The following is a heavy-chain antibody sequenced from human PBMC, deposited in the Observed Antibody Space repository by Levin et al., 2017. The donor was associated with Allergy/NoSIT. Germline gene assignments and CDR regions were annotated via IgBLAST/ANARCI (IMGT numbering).Heavy chain of an antibody. CDR2: ICTSNDT. J-gene: IGHJ5*02. CDR3: ARGTWFDA. D-gene: IGHD1-1*01. Sequence: GGSLRLSCAASGFTFSRYDIHWLRQRTGEGLEWVSAICTSNDTYYAVSVMGRFTISTEDANNSLYLQMNSLRVGDTAVDYCARGTWFDAWGQGTLVTVSS. CDR1: GFTFSRYD. V-gene: IGHV3-13*01.